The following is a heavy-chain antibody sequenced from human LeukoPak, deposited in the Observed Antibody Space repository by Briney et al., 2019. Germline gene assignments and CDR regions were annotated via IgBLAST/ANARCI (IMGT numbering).Heavy chain of an antibody. CDR1: GFTFSSYE. CDR3: ASGITGTTYFDY. J-gene: IGHJ4*02. D-gene: IGHD1-20*01. CDR2: ISSSGSTI. Sequence: GGSLRLSCAASGFTFSSYEMNWVRQAPGKGLEWVSYISSSGSTIYYADSVKGRFTISRDNAKNSLYLQMNSLRPEATAVYYCASGITGTTYFDYWGQGTLVTVSS. V-gene: IGHV3-48*03.